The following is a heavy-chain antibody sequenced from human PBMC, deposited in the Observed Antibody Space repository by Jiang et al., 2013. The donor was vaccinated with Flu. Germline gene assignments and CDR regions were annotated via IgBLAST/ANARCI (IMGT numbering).Heavy chain of an antibody. CDR2: IIPSYGTA. V-gene: IGHV1-69*01. J-gene: IGHJ6*03. CDR3: AKTHWEERPVVKSHYYYMDV. D-gene: IGHD2-21*01. CDR1: GTLNNYA. Sequence: SGAEVKRPGSSVGVSCKLGTLNNYAVSWLRQAPGQGLEWLGGIIPSYGTANHGQKFRGRLTITADEATGTVYMDLSGLGSADTAVYYCAKTHWEERPVVKSHYYYMDV.